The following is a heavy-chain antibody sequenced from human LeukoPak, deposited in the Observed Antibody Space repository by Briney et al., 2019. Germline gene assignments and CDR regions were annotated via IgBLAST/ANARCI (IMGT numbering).Heavy chain of an antibody. D-gene: IGHD3-9*01. CDR1: GFTFSNYA. CDR2: ISDNGGNT. CDR3: ARDRLHYDSLTGYPAD. J-gene: IGHJ4*02. V-gene: IGHV3-64*04. Sequence: GGSLRLSCSASGFTFSNYAIHWVRQAPGKGLEYVSTISDNGGNTNYADSVKGRFTISRDNAKNSLYLQMNSLRAEDTAVYYCARDRLHYDSLTGYPADWGQGTLVTVSS.